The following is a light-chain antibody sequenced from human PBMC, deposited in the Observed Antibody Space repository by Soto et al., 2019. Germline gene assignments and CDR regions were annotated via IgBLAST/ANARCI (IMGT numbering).Light chain of an antibody. CDR1: QRVDRW. Sequence: DIQMTQSPATLSSSVGDRVTITCRASQRVDRWLAWYQQKPGQAPKLLISDASTLESGAPPRFSGSGSGKDFTLTIAALQPDDFATYYCHQSFSSPRTFGQGTKVDIK. CDR2: DAS. J-gene: IGKJ1*01. CDR3: HQSFSSPRT. V-gene: IGKV1-5*01.